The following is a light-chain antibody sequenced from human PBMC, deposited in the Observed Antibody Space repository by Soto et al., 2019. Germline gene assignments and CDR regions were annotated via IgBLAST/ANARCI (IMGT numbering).Light chain of an antibody. CDR1: QSISSGY. CDR2: GAS. J-gene: IGKJ1*01. Sequence: EVVLTQSPVTLSLSPGERSTLSCSAIQSISSGYLAWYQQKPGQAPRLLIYGASSRATGIPDRFSGSGSETDFTLTISRLEPEDFAVYYCQRYGTSLTWTFGQGTKVDIK. V-gene: IGKV3-20*01. CDR3: QRYGTSLTWT.